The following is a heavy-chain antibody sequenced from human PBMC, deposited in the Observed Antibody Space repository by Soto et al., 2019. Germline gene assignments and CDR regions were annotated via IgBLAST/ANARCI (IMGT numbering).Heavy chain of an antibody. J-gene: IGHJ3*02. Sequence: SETLSLTCTVSDGSISSYYWSWIRQPPGKGLEWIGYIYYSGSTNYNPSLKSRVTISVDTSKNQFSLKLSSVTAADSAVYYGARGGISTAFDIWGQGTMVTVSS. CDR2: IYYSGST. V-gene: IGHV4-59*01. D-gene: IGHD3-16*01. CDR3: ARGGISTAFDI. CDR1: DGSISSYY.